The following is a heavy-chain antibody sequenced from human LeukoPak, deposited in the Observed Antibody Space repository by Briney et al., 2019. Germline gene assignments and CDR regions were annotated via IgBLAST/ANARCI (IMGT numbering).Heavy chain of an antibody. Sequence: GASVKVSCKASGYTFTGYYMHWVRQAPGQGLEWMGWINPNSGGTNYAQKFQGRVTMTRDTSISTAYMELSRLRSDDTAVYYCARGLRFLEWFLDRNYFDYWGQGTLVTVSS. CDR1: GYTFTGYY. CDR3: ARGLRFLEWFLDRNYFDY. V-gene: IGHV1-2*02. CDR2: INPNSGGT. J-gene: IGHJ4*02. D-gene: IGHD3-3*01.